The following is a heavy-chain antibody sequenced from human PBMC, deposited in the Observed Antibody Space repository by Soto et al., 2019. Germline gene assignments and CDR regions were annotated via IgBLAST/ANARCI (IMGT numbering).Heavy chain of an antibody. CDR3: ATDSNYDVSNSF. CDR2: ILPVSAPP. CDR1: GGTLNNYA. J-gene: IGHJ4*02. D-gene: IGHD3-3*01. V-gene: IGHV1-69*01. Sequence: QVQLVQSGAEVKKPGSSVRVSCKASGGTLNNYAINWVRQAPGQGLEWMGGILPVSAPPDYAQKFQGRGSITADHSTSTVYMELSRLKSDDTAVYFCATDSNYDVSNSFWGQGTLVTVSS.